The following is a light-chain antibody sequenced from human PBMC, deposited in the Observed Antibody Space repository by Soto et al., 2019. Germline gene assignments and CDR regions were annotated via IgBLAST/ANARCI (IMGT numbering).Light chain of an antibody. CDR2: DAS. CDR3: QQYTNTNNPWM. Sequence: DIQVTQSPPTLSASVGDRVTITCRASQTISTWMAWYQQKPGKAPKFLVYDASTLQSGVASRFSGSGSGTEFTLIISGLQPDDSATYYCQQYTNTNNPWMFGQGTKLDIK. J-gene: IGKJ2*01. CDR1: QTISTW. V-gene: IGKV1-5*01.